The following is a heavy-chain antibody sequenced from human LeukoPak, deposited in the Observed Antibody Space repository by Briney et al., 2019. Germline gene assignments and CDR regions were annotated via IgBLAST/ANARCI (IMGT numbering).Heavy chain of an antibody. J-gene: IGHJ6*03. CDR2: IKQDGSEK. V-gene: IGHV3-7*01. Sequence: PGGSLRLSCAASGFMFSSYWMSWVRQAPGKGLEWVANIKQDGSEKYYVDSVKGRLTISRDNAKNSLYLRMNSLRAEDTAVYYCARYSSSWYDWYYYYMDVWGKGTTVTVS. D-gene: IGHD6-13*01. CDR3: ARYSSSWYDWYYYYMDV. CDR1: GFMFSSYW.